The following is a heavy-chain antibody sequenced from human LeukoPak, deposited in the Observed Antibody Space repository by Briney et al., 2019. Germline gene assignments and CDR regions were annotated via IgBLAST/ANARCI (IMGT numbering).Heavy chain of an antibody. CDR2: ISNSGNYA. CDR3: ARAGRTSWFDY. Sequence: SGGSLRLSCAASRFTFSDYYMVWIRQAPGKGLEWISYISNSGNYANYADSVKGRFTISRDNAKNSLSLQMNSLRPDDTAVYYCARAGRTSWFDYWGQGILVTVSS. V-gene: IGHV3-11*05. J-gene: IGHJ4*02. D-gene: IGHD2-2*01. CDR1: RFTFSDYY.